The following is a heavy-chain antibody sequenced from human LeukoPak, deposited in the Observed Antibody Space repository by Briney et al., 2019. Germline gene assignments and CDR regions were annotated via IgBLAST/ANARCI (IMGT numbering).Heavy chain of an antibody. V-gene: IGHV1-69*05. CDR3: AREARDYYDSSGPNWFDP. CDR1: GGTFSSYA. Sequence: ASVKVSCKASGGTFSSYAISWVRQAPGQGLEWMGGIIPIFGTANYAQKFQGRVTITTDESTSTAYMELSSLRSEDTAVYYCAREARDYYDSSGPNWFDPWGQGTLVTVSP. J-gene: IGHJ5*02. D-gene: IGHD3-22*01. CDR2: IIPIFGTA.